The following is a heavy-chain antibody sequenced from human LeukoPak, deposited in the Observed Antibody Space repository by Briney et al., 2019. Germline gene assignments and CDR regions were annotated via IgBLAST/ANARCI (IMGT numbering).Heavy chain of an antibody. Sequence: PSETLSLTCTVSGGSITSRNYYWGWIRQPPGKGLEWIGSIYSSGITYYNPSLKSRVTISVDTSMNQFSLRLSSVSAAATAVYYCASLSLQTFGFWSWFDSWGQGTLVSVTS. D-gene: IGHD3-3*01. J-gene: IGHJ5*01. CDR2: IYSSGIT. CDR1: GGSITSRNYY. CDR3: ASLSLQTFGFWSWFDS. V-gene: IGHV4-39*01.